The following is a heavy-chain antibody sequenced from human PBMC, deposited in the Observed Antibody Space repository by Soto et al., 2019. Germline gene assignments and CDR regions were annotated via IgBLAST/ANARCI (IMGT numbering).Heavy chain of an antibody. V-gene: IGHV3-33*01. D-gene: IGHD3-10*01. J-gene: IGHJ6*02. CDR1: GFTFSNYG. Sequence: QVQLVESGGGVVQPGRSQRLSCAASGFTFSNYGMHWVRQAPGKGLEWVAVILNDGSNRYHADSVKDRFTISRDNSKNTLYLQMNSLRAEDTAVYYCARDDEYSGNGMDVWGQGTTVTVS. CDR2: ILNDGSNR. CDR3: ARDDEYSGNGMDV.